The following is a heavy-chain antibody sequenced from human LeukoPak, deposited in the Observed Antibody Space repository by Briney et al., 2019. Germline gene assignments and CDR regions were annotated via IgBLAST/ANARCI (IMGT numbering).Heavy chain of an antibody. D-gene: IGHD6-19*01. J-gene: IGHJ4*02. CDR2: SSFNGVHK. CDR3: ARVGNDSGWRDAFGYFDY. Sequence: GGSLRLSCAASGFIFSNNLLHWVRQAPGKGLEWVAVSSFNGVHKFYADSVKGRFVISGDNSKNTIYLQMNSLRVEDTATYYCARVGNDSGWRDAFGYFDYWGQGVLVTVSS. V-gene: IGHV3-30*09. CDR1: GFIFSNNL.